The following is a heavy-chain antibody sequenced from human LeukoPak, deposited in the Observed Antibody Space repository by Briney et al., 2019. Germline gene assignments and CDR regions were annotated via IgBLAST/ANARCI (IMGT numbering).Heavy chain of an antibody. CDR3: VRRITIFGLRKRPYYFDY. CDR1: GGSISSYY. Sequence: PSETLSLTCTVSGGSISSYYWSWIRQPAGKRLEWIGRIYTSGSTNYNPSLKSRVTMSVDTSKNQFSLKLSSVTAADTAVYYCVRRITIFGLRKRPYYFDYWGQGTLVTVSS. CDR2: IYTSGST. V-gene: IGHV4-4*07. J-gene: IGHJ4*02. D-gene: IGHD3-3*01.